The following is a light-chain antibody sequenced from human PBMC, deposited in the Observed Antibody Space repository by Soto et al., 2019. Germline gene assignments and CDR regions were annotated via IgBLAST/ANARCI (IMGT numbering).Light chain of an antibody. Sequence: QSVLTQPASVSGSPGQSVTSSCSGSSNDIGEYNYVSWYQQHPGEAPKVVIYEVSSRPSGSSNRFSGSKSGNTASLTISGLQADDEADYYCSSYTNSRTLVFGTGTKVTVL. CDR1: SNDIGEYNY. CDR2: EVS. V-gene: IGLV2-14*01. CDR3: SSYTNSRTLV. J-gene: IGLJ1*01.